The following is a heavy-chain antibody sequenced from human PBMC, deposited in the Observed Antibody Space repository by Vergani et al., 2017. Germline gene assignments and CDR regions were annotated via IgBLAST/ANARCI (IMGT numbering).Heavy chain of an antibody. J-gene: IGHJ4*02. CDR2: IYPADSDT. CDR3: ARHTTYTDS. V-gene: IGHV5-51*01. D-gene: IGHD1-1*01. Sequence: EVELVQSGPEMRKPGESLKISCNGSEYSFGNYWIGWVRQMPGKGLEWMGIIYPADSDTRYSPSFQGQVTISADKSISTAFLQWDSLTASDTALYYCARHTTYTDSWGQGTLVTVSS. CDR1: EYSFGNYW.